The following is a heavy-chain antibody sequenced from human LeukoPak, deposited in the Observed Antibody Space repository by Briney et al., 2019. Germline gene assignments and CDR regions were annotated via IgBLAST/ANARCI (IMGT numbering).Heavy chain of an antibody. CDR3: ARLAAISGSDYPDD. CDR2: IFYSGNT. D-gene: IGHD1-26*01. CDR1: GVSISSYY. Sequence: SETLSLTCTVSGVSISSYYWSWIRQPPGKGLEWIGYIFYSGNTIYNPSLRSRVTISADTSKNHFPLRLRSVTAADTAVYYCARLAAISGSDYPDDWGQGTLVTVSS. V-gene: IGHV4-59*08. J-gene: IGHJ4*02.